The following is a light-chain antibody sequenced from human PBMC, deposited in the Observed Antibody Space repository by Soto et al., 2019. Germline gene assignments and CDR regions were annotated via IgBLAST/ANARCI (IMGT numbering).Light chain of an antibody. CDR2: DAS. V-gene: IGKV3-11*01. J-gene: IGKJ4*01. CDR1: QSVTSY. CDR3: QQRSNWPFT. Sequence: EIVLTQSPATLSLSPGERATLSCRASQSVTSYLAWYQQKPGQAPRLLIYDASNMASGIPARFSGSGSGTDFTLTISSLEPEDFAVYYCQQRSNWPFTFGGGTKVDIK.